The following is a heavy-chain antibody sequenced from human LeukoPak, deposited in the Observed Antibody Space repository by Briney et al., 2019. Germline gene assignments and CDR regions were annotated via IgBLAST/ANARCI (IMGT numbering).Heavy chain of an antibody. CDR3: VVGGSPGY. CDR1: GNYW. Sequence: GGSLRLSCAASGNYWMHRVRQAPRKGLVWVSRISTDGYTTDYADFVQGRFTASRDNTKNTWSLEMNSLRAEDTAVYYCVVGGSPGYWDQGTLVTVSS. D-gene: IGHD2-15*01. CDR2: ISTDGYTT. V-gene: IGHV3-74*01. J-gene: IGHJ4*02.